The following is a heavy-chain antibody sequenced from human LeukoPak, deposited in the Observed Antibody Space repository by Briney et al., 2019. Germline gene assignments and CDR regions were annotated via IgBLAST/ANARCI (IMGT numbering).Heavy chain of an antibody. V-gene: IGHV1-18*01. CDR1: GYTFTSYG. CDR3: ARDQSIVVVPAAMYDAFDI. Sequence: ASVKVSCKASGYTFTSYGISWVRQAPGQGLEWMGWISAYNGNTNYAQKLQGRVTMTTDTSTSTAYMELRSLRSDDTAVYYCARDQSIVVVPAAMYDAFDIWGQGTMVTVSS. J-gene: IGHJ3*02. D-gene: IGHD2-2*01. CDR2: ISAYNGNT.